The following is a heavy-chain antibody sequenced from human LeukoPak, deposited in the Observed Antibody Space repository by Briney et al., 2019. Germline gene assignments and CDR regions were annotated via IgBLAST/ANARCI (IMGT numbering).Heavy chain of an antibody. D-gene: IGHD3-10*01. CDR1: GYTFTSYD. V-gene: IGHV1-18*01. J-gene: IGHJ2*01. Sequence: SVKVSCKASGYTFTSYDINWVRQATGQGLEWMGWISAYNGNTNYAQKLQGRVTMTTDTSTSTAYMELRSLRSDDTAVYYCARLFYYGSGSRYFDLWGRGTLVTVSS. CDR3: ARLFYYGSGSRYFDL. CDR2: ISAYNGNT.